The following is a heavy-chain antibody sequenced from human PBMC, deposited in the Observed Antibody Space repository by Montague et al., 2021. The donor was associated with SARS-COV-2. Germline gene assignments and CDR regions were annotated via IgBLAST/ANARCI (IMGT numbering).Heavy chain of an antibody. CDR3: ARVEGMIGGITHFDY. V-gene: IGHV4-59*01. Sequence: SETLSLTCSVSGASMKSYYWTWVRQSPGKGLQWIGCTYYSGSTSYDPSLQSRLTMTVDTSKNQFTLRLMSVTAADSAVYYCARVEGMIGGITHFDYWGQGLPVTVSS. CDR2: TYYSGST. D-gene: IGHD2-21*01. CDR1: GASMKSYY. J-gene: IGHJ4*02.